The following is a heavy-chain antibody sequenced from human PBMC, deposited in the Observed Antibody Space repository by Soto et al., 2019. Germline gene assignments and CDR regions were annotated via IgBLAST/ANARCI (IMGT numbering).Heavy chain of an antibody. Sequence: GASVKVSCKASGYTFTSYAMHWVRQAPGQRLEWMGWINAGNGNTKYSQKFQGRVTITRDTSASTAYMELSSLRSEDTAVYYCAREGGAPRGVLMVYAMEPDAFDIWGQGTMVTVSS. CDR3: AREGGAPRGVLMVYAMEPDAFDI. J-gene: IGHJ3*02. CDR1: GYTFTSYA. CDR2: INAGNGNT. V-gene: IGHV1-3*01. D-gene: IGHD2-8*01.